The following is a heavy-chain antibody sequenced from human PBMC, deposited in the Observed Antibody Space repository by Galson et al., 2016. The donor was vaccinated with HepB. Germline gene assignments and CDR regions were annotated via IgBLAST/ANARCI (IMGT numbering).Heavy chain of an antibody. CDR1: GFTFSSYW. CDR2: IKSKTDGGTT. V-gene: IGHV3-15*01. Sequence: SLRLSCAASGFTFSSYWMHWVRQAPGKGLEWVGRIKSKTDGGTTDYAAPVKGRFTISRDDSKNTLYLQMNSLKTEDTAFYYCTTWGVAGGEGVHDYWGQGTLVTVSS. J-gene: IGHJ4*02. D-gene: IGHD6-19*01. CDR3: TTWGVAGGEGVHDY.